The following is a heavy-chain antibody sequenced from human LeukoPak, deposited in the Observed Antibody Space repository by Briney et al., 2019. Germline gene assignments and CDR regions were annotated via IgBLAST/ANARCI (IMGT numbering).Heavy chain of an antibody. CDR3: ARLGYSSSCL. V-gene: IGHV4-39*01. CDR2: IYYSGST. CDR1: GDSINSSSYY. J-gene: IGHJ4*02. Sequence: SETLSLTCTVSGDSINSSSYYWGWIRQPPGKGLEWIGSIYYSGSTYYNPSLKGRVTISVDTSKNQFSLKLTSVTAADTAVYYCARLGYSSSCLWGQGTLVTVSS. D-gene: IGHD6-13*01.